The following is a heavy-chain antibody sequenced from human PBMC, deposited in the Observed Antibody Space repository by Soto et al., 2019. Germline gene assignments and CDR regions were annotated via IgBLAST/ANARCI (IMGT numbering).Heavy chain of an antibody. Sequence: VGSRRRSCATSGFTFSGYSMHSFRQPPGNGREWVAVTSSDGGTKFYADSVKGRRTDSRDNSNNTLWLQMNSLRTNDTADYFCAREVVLTKWYFDNWGRGISVTVSS. V-gene: IGHV3-30-3*01. D-gene: IGHD1-26*01. CDR1: GFTFSGYS. CDR2: TSSDGGTK. J-gene: IGHJ4*02. CDR3: AREVVLTKWYFDN.